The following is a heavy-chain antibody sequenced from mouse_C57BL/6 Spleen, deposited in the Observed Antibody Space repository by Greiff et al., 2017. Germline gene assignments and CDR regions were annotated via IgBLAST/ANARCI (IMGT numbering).Heavy chain of an antibody. CDR2: INPGSGGT. Sequence: QVQLKESGAELVRPGTSVKVSCKASGYALTNYLIAWVKQRPGQGLEWIGVINPGSGGTNYTEKFQGKETPSADKSSRTPYMQISSLTSEDSAVYFGASGADDSPYAMDYWGQGTSVTVSS. J-gene: IGHJ4*01. V-gene: IGHV1-54*01. CDR3: ASGADDSPYAMDY. CDR1: GYALTNYL. D-gene: IGHD2-4*01.